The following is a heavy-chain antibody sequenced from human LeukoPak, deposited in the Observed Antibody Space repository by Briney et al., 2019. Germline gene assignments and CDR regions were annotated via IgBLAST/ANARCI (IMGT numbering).Heavy chain of an antibody. J-gene: IGHJ3*02. V-gene: IGHV3-53*01. CDR2: IYSGGST. CDR3: ARVAGDAFDI. Sequence: GGSLRLSCEASGLSFRSYGMSWVRQAPGKGLEWVSVIYSGGSTYYADSVKGRFTISRDNSKNTLYLQMNSLRAEDTAVYYCARVAGDAFDIWGQGTMVTVSS. CDR1: GLSFRSYG.